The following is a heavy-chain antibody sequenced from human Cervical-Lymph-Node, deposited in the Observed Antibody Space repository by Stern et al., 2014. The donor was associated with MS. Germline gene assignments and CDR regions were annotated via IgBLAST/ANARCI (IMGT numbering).Heavy chain of an antibody. CDR2: IFSNDEK. CDR1: GFSLSNARMG. J-gene: IGHJ3*02. CDR3: ARVYDSSGYDAFDI. D-gene: IGHD3-22*01. Sequence: QVTLRESGPVLVKPTETLTLTCTVSGFSLSNARMGVSWIRQPPGKALEXLAHIFSNDEKSYSTSLKSRLTISKDTSKSQVVLTMTNMDPVDTATYYCARVYDSSGYDAFDIWGQGTMVTVSS. V-gene: IGHV2-26*01.